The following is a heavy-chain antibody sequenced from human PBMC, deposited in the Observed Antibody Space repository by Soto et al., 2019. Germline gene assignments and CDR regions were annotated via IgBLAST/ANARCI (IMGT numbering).Heavy chain of an antibody. CDR3: AKEVGIRAFDI. V-gene: IGHV1-46*01. J-gene: IGHJ3*02. Sequence: GASVKVSCKASGYTFTSYYMHWVRQAPGQGLEWMGMINPSGGSTTYAQKFQGRVTMTGDTSTSAVYMQLSTLRSEDTAVYYCAKEVGIRAFDIWGQGTMVTVSS. D-gene: IGHD2-2*01. CDR2: INPSGGST. CDR1: GYTFTSYY.